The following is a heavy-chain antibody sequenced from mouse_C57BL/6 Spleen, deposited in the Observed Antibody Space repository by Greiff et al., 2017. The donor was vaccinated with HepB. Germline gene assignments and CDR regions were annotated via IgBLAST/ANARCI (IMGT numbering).Heavy chain of an antibody. CDR2: INPNNGGT. Sequence: VQLQQSGPELVKPGASVKISCKASGYTFTDYYMNWVKQSHGKSLEWIGDINPNNGGTSYNQKFKGKATLTVDKSSSTAYMELLSLTSEDSAVYYCARSSNWGFDYWGQGTTLTVSS. CDR1: GYTFTDYY. J-gene: IGHJ2*01. V-gene: IGHV1-26*01. CDR3: ARSSNWGFDY. D-gene: IGHD4-1*01.